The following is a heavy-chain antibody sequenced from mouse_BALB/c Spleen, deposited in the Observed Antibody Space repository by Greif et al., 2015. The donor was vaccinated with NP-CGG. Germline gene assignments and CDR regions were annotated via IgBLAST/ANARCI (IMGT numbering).Heavy chain of an antibody. J-gene: IGHJ3*01. Sequence: EVKLMESGPSLVKPSQTLSLTCSVTGDSITSGYWNWIRKFPGNKLEYMGYISYSGSTYYNPSLKSRISITRDTSKNXCYLQLNSVTTEDTAPYYCARSTYYRFAYWGQGTLVTVSA. V-gene: IGHV3-8*02. CDR1: GDSITSGY. CDR2: ISYSGST. CDR3: ARSTYYRFAY. D-gene: IGHD2-12*01.